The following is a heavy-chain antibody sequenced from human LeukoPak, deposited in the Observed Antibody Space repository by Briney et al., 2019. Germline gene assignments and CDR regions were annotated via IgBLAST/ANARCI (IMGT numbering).Heavy chain of an antibody. CDR1: GFTFSSYD. Sequence: PGGSLRLSCAASGFTFSSYDMHWVRQATGKGLEWVSAIGTAGDTYYPGSVKGRFTISRKNAKNSLYLQMNSLRAGDTAVYYCARAQYSGYDSWFDPWGQGTLVTVSS. J-gene: IGHJ5*02. CDR2: IGTAGDT. CDR3: ARAQYSGYDSWFDP. D-gene: IGHD5-12*01. V-gene: IGHV3-13*01.